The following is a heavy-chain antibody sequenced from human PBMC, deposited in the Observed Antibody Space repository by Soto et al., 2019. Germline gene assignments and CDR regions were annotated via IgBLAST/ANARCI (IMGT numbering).Heavy chain of an antibody. Sequence: EVQLLESGGGLVQPGGSLRLSCAASGFTFSNYAMSWVRQTPGKGLEWVSAISGSGASTYYADSVRGRFTISRDNSKNALDMHLNSLRDEDRAVYYCAKDGYSGYVGRRFDHWGQGTLVTVSS. CDR2: ISGSGAST. D-gene: IGHD5-12*01. CDR3: AKDGYSGYVGRRFDH. J-gene: IGHJ4*02. V-gene: IGHV3-23*01. CDR1: GFTFSNYA.